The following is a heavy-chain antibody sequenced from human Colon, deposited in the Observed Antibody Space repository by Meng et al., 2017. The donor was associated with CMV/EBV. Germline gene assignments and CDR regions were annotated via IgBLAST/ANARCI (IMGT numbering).Heavy chain of an antibody. Sequence: EVQLVESGGDLVQPGGSLRLSCAVSGFTVSNNYMSWVRQAPGKGLEWVSVIYSGGNRVYADSVKGRFTISRDNSKNTVDLQMNSLRLEDTAFYYCARFVFNRTPSTYYWGQGTLVTVSS. J-gene: IGHJ4*02. V-gene: IGHV3-66*02. CDR2: IYSGGNR. CDR1: GFTVSNNY. D-gene: IGHD2/OR15-2a*01. CDR3: ARFVFNRTPSTYY.